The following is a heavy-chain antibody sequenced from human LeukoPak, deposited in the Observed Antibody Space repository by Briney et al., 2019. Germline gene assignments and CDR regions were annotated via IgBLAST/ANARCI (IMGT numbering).Heavy chain of an antibody. V-gene: IGHV5-51*01. Sequence: GESLKISCKVSGYRFSTYWIGWVRQMPGKGLEWMGIIYPDDSDTRYSPSFQGQVTISADMSISTTHLQWSSLKASDTAMYYCARHENGMDVWGQGTTVTVSS. CDR2: IYPDDSDT. CDR1: GYRFSTYW. CDR3: ARHENGMDV. J-gene: IGHJ6*02.